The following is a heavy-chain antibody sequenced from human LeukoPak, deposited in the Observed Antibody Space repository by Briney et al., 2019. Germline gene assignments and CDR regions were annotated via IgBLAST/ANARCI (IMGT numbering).Heavy chain of an antibody. Sequence: PSVTLSLTCTVSGGSIRSYFWTWIRQPAGKGLEWIGLIYTNGSTNYNPSLKSRVTMSVDMSKNQFSLKLNSVTAADTAVYYCARDLIAAAGTQAYYYGTDVWGQGTTVTASS. CDR3: ARDLIAAAGTQAYYYGTDV. D-gene: IGHD6-13*01. CDR2: IYTNGST. J-gene: IGHJ6*02. CDR1: GGSIRSYF. V-gene: IGHV4-4*07.